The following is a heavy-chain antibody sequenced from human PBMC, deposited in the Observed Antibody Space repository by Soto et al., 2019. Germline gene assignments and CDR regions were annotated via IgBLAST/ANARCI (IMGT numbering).Heavy chain of an antibody. CDR3: ARTGRIAIFGVVTEFDP. V-gene: IGHV4-39*01. J-gene: IGHJ5*02. Sequence: SETLSLTCTESGGSISSASYYWGWVRQPPGKGLEWIGSVYSTGSTYYNPSLKSRVTISVDTSKNQLSLKLSSVTAADTAVYYCARTGRIAIFGVVTEFDPWGPGTLVTVSS. CDR1: GGSISSASYY. D-gene: IGHD3-3*01. CDR2: VYSTGST.